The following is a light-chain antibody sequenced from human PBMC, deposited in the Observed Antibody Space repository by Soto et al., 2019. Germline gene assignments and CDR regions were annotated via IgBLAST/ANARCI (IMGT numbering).Light chain of an antibody. CDR2: GAS. Sequence: EIVMAQSPATLSVSPWERATLSCRASQSVSSKLAWYQQKPGQAPRLLIYGASTRATGIPARFSGSGSGTEFTLTISSLQSEDFAVYYCQQYDNWPPWTFGQGTKV. CDR3: QQYDNWPPWT. V-gene: IGKV3-15*01. J-gene: IGKJ1*01. CDR1: QSVSSK.